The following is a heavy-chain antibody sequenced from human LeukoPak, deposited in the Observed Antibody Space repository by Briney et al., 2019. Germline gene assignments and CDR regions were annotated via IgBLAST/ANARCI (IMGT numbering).Heavy chain of an antibody. J-gene: IGHJ4*01. CDR1: GYTFTSYG. D-gene: IGHD4-11*01. V-gene: IGHV1-18*01. Sequence: ASVKVSCKASGYTFTSYGISWVRQAPGQGLEWMGWISGYNSNTNYAQKLQGRVTLTTDTSTSTAYMELSSLRSDDTAVYYCARDDNYGIFVNVDYWGQGTLVTVSS. CDR2: ISGYNSNT. CDR3: ARDDNYGIFVNVDY.